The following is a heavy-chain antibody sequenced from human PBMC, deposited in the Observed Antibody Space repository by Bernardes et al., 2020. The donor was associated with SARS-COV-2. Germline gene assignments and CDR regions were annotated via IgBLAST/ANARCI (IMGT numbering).Heavy chain of an antibody. J-gene: IGHJ5*02. Sequence: SETLSLTCTVSGGSLSSSSYYWAWIRQSPGQGLEWIGSIYYNGMTYYHPSLKSRVSMSLDTSKSQFSLNLRSVTAADTGLYFCARHPPAASSRVDPWGQGTLVTVSS. CDR2: IYYNGMT. CDR1: GGSLSSSSYY. D-gene: IGHD2-15*01. V-gene: IGHV4-39*01. CDR3: ARHPPAASSRVDP.